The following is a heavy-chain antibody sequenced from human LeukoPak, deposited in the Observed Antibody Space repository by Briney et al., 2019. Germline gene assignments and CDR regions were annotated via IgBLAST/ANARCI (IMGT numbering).Heavy chain of an antibody. CDR1: GGSFSGYC. D-gene: IGHD1-1*01. CDR3: ARGPNSTLYYYYYMDV. J-gene: IGHJ6*03. Sequence: SETLSLTCAVYGGSFSGYCWSWIRQPPGKGLEWIGEINHSGSTNYNPSLKSRVTISVDTSKNQFSLKLSSVTAADTAVYYCARGPNSTLYYYYYMDVWGKGTTVTVSS. V-gene: IGHV4-34*01. CDR2: INHSGST.